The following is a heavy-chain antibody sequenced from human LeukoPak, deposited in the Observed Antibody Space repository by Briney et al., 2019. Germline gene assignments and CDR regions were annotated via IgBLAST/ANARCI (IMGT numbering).Heavy chain of an antibody. D-gene: IGHD3-10*02. V-gene: IGHV4-34*01. CDR2: INHSGST. CDR3: ARGRNYYVLDY. CDR1: GGSFSGYY. J-gene: IGHJ4*02. Sequence: SETLSLTCAVYGGSFSGYYWSWIRQPPGKGLEWIGEINHSGSTNYNPSLKCRVTISVDTSKNQFSLKLSSVTAADTAVYYCARGRNYYVLDYWGQGTLVTVSS.